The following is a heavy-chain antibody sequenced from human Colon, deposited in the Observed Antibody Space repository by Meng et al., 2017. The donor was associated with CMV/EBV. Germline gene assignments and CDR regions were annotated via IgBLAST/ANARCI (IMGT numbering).Heavy chain of an antibody. CDR1: GECCSDCY. CDR2: INHSGSP. CDR3: ARTIPPARGHRHDY. D-gene: IGHD2-2*01. J-gene: IGHJ4*02. V-gene: IGHV4-34*01. Sequence: VYGECCSDCYWSWIRPSPGKGLEWIGEINHSGSPRYNPSLNSRVTVSIATSKNQFSLKLTSVIAADTAVYYCARTIPPARGHRHDYWGQGTLVTVSS.